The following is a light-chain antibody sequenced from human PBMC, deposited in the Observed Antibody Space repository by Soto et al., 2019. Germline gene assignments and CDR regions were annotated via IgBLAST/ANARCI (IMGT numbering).Light chain of an antibody. J-gene: IGLJ1*01. V-gene: IGLV2-8*01. Sequence: SVLTRPPSAFGSPGPSVTISLPGNSSDVGGYNYVSWYQQHPGKAPKLMIYEVSKRTSGVPDRFSGSKSGNTASLTVSGLQAEDEADYYCSSYAGSNNLVFGTGTKVTV. CDR3: SSYAGSNNLV. CDR1: SSDVGGYNY. CDR2: EVS.